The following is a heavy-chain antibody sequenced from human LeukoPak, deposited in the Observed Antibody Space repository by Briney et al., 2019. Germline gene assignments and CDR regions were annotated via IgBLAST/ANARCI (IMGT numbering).Heavy chain of an antibody. J-gene: IGHJ4*02. CDR2: IYTTGMT. D-gene: IGHD3-16*01. V-gene: IGHV4-4*07. CDR1: GVSINSYW. CDR3: ARAVYTISSYRFDY. Sequence: PSETLSLICSVSGVSINSYWWSWIRQPAGKGLEFIGRIYTTGMTNYNPSLKSRVSMSVDTSKNKFSLELRSVTAADTAVYFCARAVYTISSYRFDYWGQGALVTVSS.